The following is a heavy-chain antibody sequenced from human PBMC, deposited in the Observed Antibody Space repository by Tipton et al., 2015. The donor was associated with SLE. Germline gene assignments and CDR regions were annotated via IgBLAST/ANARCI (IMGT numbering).Heavy chain of an antibody. CDR1: GGSISSSSYY. J-gene: IGHJ4*02. CDR2: IYYSGST. CDR3: AGAGRQWLVQGDY. V-gene: IGHV4-39*01. Sequence: TLSLTCTVSGGSISSSSYYWGWIRQPPGKGLEWIGSIYYSGSTYYNPSLKSRVTISEDTSKNQFSLKLSSVTAADTAVYYCAGAGRQWLVQGDYWGQGTLVTVSS. D-gene: IGHD6-19*01.